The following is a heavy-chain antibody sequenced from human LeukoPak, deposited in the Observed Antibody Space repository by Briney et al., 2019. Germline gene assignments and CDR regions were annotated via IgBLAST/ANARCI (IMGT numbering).Heavy chain of an antibody. V-gene: IGHV4-61*02. Sequence: SETLSLTCTVSGGSISSGSYYWSWVRQPAGKGLEWIGRIYTSGSTNYNPSLKSRVIISVDTSKNQFSLKLSSVTAADTAVYYCARESSLLRSTDYWGQGTLVTVSS. CDR3: ARESSLLRSTDY. J-gene: IGHJ4*02. CDR2: IYTSGST. D-gene: IGHD3-3*01. CDR1: GGSISSGSYY.